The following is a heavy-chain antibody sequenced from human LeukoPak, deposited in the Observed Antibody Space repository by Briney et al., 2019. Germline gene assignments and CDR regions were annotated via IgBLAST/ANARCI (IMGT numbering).Heavy chain of an antibody. V-gene: IGHV3-30-3*01. CDR3: ARASGWEPGNY. CDR2: ISYDGSNK. J-gene: IGHJ4*02. D-gene: IGHD1-26*01. Sequence: PGGSLRLSCAASGFTFSSYAMHWVRQAPGKGLEWVAVISYDGSNKYYADSVKGRFTISRDNSKNTLYLQMNSLRAEDTAVYYCARASGWEPGNYWGQGTLVTVSS. CDR1: GFTFSSYA.